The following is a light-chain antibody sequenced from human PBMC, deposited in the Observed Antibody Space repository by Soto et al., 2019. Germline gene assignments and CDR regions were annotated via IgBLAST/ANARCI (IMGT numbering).Light chain of an antibody. V-gene: IGKV3-11*01. CDR3: QQRSNWPRFT. J-gene: IGKJ4*01. CDR2: DAS. Sequence: EIVLTQSPATLSLSPGERATLPCRASQSVSSYLAWYQQKPGQAPRLLIYDASNRATGIPARFSGSGSGTDFTLTISSLEPEDFAVYYCQQRSNWPRFTFGGGTKVDIK. CDR1: QSVSSY.